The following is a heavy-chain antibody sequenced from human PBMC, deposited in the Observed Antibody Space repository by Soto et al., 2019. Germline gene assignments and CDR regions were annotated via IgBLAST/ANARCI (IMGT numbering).Heavy chain of an antibody. CDR1: GFTFTSSA. V-gene: IGHV1-58*01. CDR2: IVVGSGNT. J-gene: IGHJ3*02. CDR3: AATQLGYCSGGSCYATDDAFDI. D-gene: IGHD2-15*01. Sequence: SCAASGFTFTSSAVQWVRQARGQRLEWIGWIVVGSGNTNYAQKFQERVTITRDMSTSTAYMELSSLRSEDTAVYYCAATQLGYCSGGSCYATDDAFDIWGQGTMVTVS.